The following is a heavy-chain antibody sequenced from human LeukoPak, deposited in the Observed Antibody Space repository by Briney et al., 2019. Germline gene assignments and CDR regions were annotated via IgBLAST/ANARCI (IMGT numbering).Heavy chain of an antibody. CDR2: ISYDGSNK. CDR3: ASPPGSFRD. D-gene: IGHD3-10*01. Sequence: PGGSLRLSCAASGFTFSSYAMHWVRQAPGKGLEWVAVISYDGSNKYYADPVKGRFTISRDNSKNTLYLQMNSLRAEDTAVYYCASPPGSFRDRGQGTLVTVSS. J-gene: IGHJ4*02. V-gene: IGHV3-30-3*01. CDR1: GFTFSSYA.